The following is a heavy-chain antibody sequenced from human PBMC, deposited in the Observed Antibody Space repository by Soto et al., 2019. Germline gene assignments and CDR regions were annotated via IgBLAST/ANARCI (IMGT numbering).Heavy chain of an antibody. CDR2: IYYSGNS. V-gene: IGHV4-31*03. D-gene: IGHD6-13*01. Sequence: QVQLQESGPGLLKPSQTLFLTCTVSGGSISSGGYYWSWIRQHPGKGLEWIGYIYYSGNSNYNPSLKSRVSISVDTSKNQFSPKLSSVTAADTAVYYCAGGGTAAGYNWFDPWGQGTLVSVSS. J-gene: IGHJ5*02. CDR3: AGGGTAAGYNWFDP. CDR1: GGSISSGGYY.